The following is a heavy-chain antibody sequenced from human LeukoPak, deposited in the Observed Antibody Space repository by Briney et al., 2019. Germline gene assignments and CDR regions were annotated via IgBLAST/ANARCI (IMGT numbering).Heavy chain of an antibody. D-gene: IGHD2-2*01. CDR3: ARERGRVVVPAASFDY. V-gene: IGHV4-39*02. CDR1: GGSISSSSYY. Sequence: SETLSLTCTVSGGSISSSSYYWGWIRQPPGKGLEWIGSIYYSGSTYYNPSLKSRVTISVDTSKNQFSLKLSPVTAADTAVYYCARERGRVVVPAASFDYWGQGTLVTVSS. CDR2: IYYSGST. J-gene: IGHJ4*02.